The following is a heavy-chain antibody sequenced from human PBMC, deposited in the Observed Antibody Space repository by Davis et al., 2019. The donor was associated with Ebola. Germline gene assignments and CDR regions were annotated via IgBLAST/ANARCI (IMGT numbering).Heavy chain of an antibody. CDR1: GFTFSSYW. J-gene: IGHJ6*02. Sequence: PGGSLRLSCAASGFTFSSYWMHWVRQAPGKGLVWVSRINSDGSSTSYADSVKGRFTISRDNAKNTLYLQMNSLRAEDTAVYYCAKDRGLAAAGDLYYYYYGMDVWGQGTTVTVSS. D-gene: IGHD6-13*01. CDR3: AKDRGLAAAGDLYYYYYGMDV. CDR2: INSDGSST. V-gene: IGHV3-74*01.